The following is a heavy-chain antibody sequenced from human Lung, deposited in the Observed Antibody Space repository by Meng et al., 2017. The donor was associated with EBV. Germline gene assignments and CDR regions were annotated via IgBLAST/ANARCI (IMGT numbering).Heavy chain of an antibody. V-gene: IGHV3-73*02. CDR3: WGDLNYGTY. J-gene: IGHJ4*01. CDR1: VLQCSDAD. Sequence: QWGGPGGGLVRPGRSRNLSCGADVLQCSDADIHWGRQAPGNGLEWVGRARTKANKYATDYAASVKGRFNISRDDSRNTVSLKMNSLKTEDTAVYYCWGDLNYGTYWGRGTLVTVSS. D-gene: IGHD3-10*01. CDR2: ARTKANKYAT.